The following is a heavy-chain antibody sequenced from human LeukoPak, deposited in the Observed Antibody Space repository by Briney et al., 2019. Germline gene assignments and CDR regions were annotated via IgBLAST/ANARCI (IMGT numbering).Heavy chain of an antibody. D-gene: IGHD3-22*01. J-gene: IGHJ6*03. V-gene: IGHV4-38-2*02. CDR2: IYHSGST. Sequence: PSETLSLTCTVSGCSISSGYYWGWIRQPPGKGLEWIGSIYHSGSTYYNPSLKSRVTISVDTSKNQFSLKLSSVSAADTAVYYCARVSGYPYYYYYYYMDVWGKGTTVTVSS. CDR1: GCSISSGYY. CDR3: ARVSGYPYYYYYYYMDV.